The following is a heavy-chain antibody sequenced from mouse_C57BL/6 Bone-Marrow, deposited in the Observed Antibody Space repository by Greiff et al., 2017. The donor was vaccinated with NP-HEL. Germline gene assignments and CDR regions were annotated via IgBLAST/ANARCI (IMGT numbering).Heavy chain of an antibody. D-gene: IGHD1-1*01. CDR2: ISSGGSYT. V-gene: IGHV5-6*02. Sequence: EVMLVESGGDLVKPGGSLKLSCAASGFTFSSYGMSWVRQTPDKRLEWVATISSGGSYTYYPDSVKGRFTISRDNAKNTLYLQMSSLKSEDTAMYYCARRVTTVPYYYAMDYWGQGTSVTVSS. CDR3: ARRVTTVPYYYAMDY. J-gene: IGHJ4*01. CDR1: GFTFSSYG.